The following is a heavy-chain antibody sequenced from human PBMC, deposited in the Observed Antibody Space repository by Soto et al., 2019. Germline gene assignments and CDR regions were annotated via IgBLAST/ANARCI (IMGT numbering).Heavy chain of an antibody. CDR1: GFTFSGSA. CDR2: IRSKSNSYAT. Sequence: LKISCAASGFTFSGSAMHWVRQASGKGLEWVGRIRSKSNSYATAYAASVKGRFTISRDDSKDTAYLQMNSLKTEDTAVYYCTRDPRNYYDSIGSANWFDPWGQGTLVTVSS. D-gene: IGHD3-22*01. CDR3: TRDPRNYYDSIGSANWFDP. V-gene: IGHV3-73*01. J-gene: IGHJ5*02.